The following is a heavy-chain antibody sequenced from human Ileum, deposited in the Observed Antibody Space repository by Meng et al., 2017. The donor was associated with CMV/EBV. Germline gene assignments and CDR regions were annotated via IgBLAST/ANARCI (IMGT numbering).Heavy chain of an antibody. J-gene: IGHJ4*02. V-gene: IGHV5-51*01. Sequence: GGSLRLSCKGSGYSFTSYWIGWVRQMPGKGLEWMGIIYPGDSDTRYSPSFQGQVTISADKSISIAYLQWSSLKASDTAMYYCAGGYSSSWFDYWGQGTLVTVSS. CDR2: IYPGDSDT. CDR1: GYSFTSYW. D-gene: IGHD6-13*01. CDR3: AGGYSSSWFDY.